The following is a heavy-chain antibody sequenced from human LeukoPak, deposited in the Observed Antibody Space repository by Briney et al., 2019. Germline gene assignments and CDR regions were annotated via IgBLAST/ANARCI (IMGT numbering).Heavy chain of an antibody. V-gene: IGHV3-33*01. D-gene: IGHD6-19*01. Sequence: SGGSLRLSCAVSGFTFSSYGMHWVRQAPGKGLEWVAVIWYDGSNKYYADSVKGRFTISRDNSKNTLYLQMNSLRAEDTAVYYCASSKTEDSSGLRYWGQGTLVTVSS. CDR1: GFTFSSYG. J-gene: IGHJ4*02. CDR2: IWYDGSNK. CDR3: ASSKTEDSSGLRY.